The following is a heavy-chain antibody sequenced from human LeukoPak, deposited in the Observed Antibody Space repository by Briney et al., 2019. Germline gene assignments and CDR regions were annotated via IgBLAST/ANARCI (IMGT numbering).Heavy chain of an antibody. CDR1: GFTFSNFG. CDR2: IKQDGTET. CDR3: ARWACSSTSCYNFDY. Sequence: PGGSLRLSCVVSGFTFSNFGMNWVRQAPGKGLEWVADIKQDGTETYYVDSVRGRFTISRDNAKNSLYLQMNSLRVEDTAVYYCARWACSSTSCYNFDYWGQGTLVTVSS. D-gene: IGHD2-2*01. V-gene: IGHV3-7*01. J-gene: IGHJ4*02.